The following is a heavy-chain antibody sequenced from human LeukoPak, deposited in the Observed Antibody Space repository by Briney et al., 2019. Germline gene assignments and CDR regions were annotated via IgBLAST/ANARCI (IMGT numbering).Heavy chain of an antibody. D-gene: IGHD4-17*01. Sequence: GGSLRLSCEASGFTVSSLEIIWVRQAPGKGLEWVSYISSSGGTMDYADSVKGRFTVSRDNGKKLVHLQLNSLRAEDTAVYFCARIPHPDYADAQWGQGTLVIVSS. CDR2: ISSSGGTM. CDR3: ARIPHPDYADAQ. CDR1: GFTVSSLE. J-gene: IGHJ4*02. V-gene: IGHV3-48*03.